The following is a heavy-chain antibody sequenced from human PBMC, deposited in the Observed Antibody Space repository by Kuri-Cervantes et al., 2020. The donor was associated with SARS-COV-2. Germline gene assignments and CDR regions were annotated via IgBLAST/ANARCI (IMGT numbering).Heavy chain of an antibody. V-gene: IGHV1-2*02. D-gene: IGHD1-26*01. CDR2: INPNSGGT. J-gene: IGHJ4*02. CDR1: GYTFTGYY. Sequence: SVKVSCKASGYTFTGYYMHWVRQAPGQGLEWMGWINPNSGGTNYAQKFQGRVTMTRDTSISTAYMELSRLRSDDTAVYYCARDPSQSVGATFDYWGQGTLVTVSS. CDR3: ARDPSQSVGATFDY.